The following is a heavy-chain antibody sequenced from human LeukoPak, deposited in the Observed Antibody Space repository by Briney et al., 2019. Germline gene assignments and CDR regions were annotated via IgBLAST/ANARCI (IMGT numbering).Heavy chain of an antibody. CDR3: AKDRRIGDRGRGWNDRYFDS. D-gene: IGHD1-1*01. CDR1: GFPFSSYD. Sequence: GGSLRLSCAASGFPFSSYDMHWVRQAPGKGQEWVTVISYDGSNKYYADSVKGRFTISRDSSKNTLYLQMNSLRAEDTALYYCAKDRRIGDRGRGWNDRYFDSWGQGALVTVSS. V-gene: IGHV3-30*18. CDR2: ISYDGSNK. J-gene: IGHJ4*02.